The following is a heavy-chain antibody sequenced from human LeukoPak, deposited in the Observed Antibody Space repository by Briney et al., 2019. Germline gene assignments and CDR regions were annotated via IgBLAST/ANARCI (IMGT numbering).Heavy chain of an antibody. CDR3: ARGSYYGSGSYSDY. CDR2: IYYSGST. J-gene: IGHJ4*02. D-gene: IGHD3-10*01. CDR1: GGSISRYY. Sequence: SETLSLTCTASGGSISRYYWSGIRQPPGKGLEGIGYIYYSGSTNYNPSLKSRVTISVDTSKNQFSLKLSSVTAADTAVYYCARGSYYGSGSYSDYWGQGTLVTVSS. V-gene: IGHV4-59*01.